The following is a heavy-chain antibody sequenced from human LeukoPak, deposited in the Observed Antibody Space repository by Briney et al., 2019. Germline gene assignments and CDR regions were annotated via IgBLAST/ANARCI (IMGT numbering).Heavy chain of an antibody. CDR3: ARISPVRVGY. V-gene: IGHV3-21*01. CDR1: GCIFSSNT. Sequence: GGSLRLSCAASGCIFSSNTMNWVRQAPGKGLEWVSSISSSSSYIYYADSVEGRFTISRDNAKNSLYLQMTSLSAEDTAVYYCARISPVRVGYWGQGTLVTVSS. CDR2: ISSSSSYI. J-gene: IGHJ4*02.